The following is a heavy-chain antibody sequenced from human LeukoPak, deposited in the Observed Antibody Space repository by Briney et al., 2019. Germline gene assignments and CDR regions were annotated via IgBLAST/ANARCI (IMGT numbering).Heavy chain of an antibody. CDR1: GGSISSYY. D-gene: IGHD3-10*01. Sequence: PSETLSLTCTVSGGSISSYYWSWIRQPPGKGLEWIGYIYYSGSTNYNPSLKSRVTISVDTSKNQFSLKLSSVTAADTAVYYCARDVDYGSGRHAFNWFDPWGQGTLVTVSS. CDR3: ARDVDYGSGRHAFNWFDP. V-gene: IGHV4-59*01. J-gene: IGHJ5*02. CDR2: IYYSGST.